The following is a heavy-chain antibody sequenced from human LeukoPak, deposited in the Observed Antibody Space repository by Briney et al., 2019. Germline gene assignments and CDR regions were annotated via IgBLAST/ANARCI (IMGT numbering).Heavy chain of an antibody. CDR1: GYSFTTYW. Sequence: GESLKISCKGSGYSFTTYWIGWVRQMPGKGLEWMGFIYPFDSDTRYSPSFQGQVTISADKSISTAYLQWSSLKASDTAMHYCARQKYSSSWYVWFDPWGRGTLVTVSS. CDR3: ARQKYSSSWYVWFDP. CDR2: IYPFDSDT. V-gene: IGHV5-51*01. D-gene: IGHD6-13*01. J-gene: IGHJ5*02.